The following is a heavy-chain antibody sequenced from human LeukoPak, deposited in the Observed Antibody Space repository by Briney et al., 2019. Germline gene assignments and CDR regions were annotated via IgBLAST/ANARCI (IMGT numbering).Heavy chain of an antibody. CDR3: ARGRGDTVTTNN. Sequence: GGSLRLSCAASGFTFSNAWMSWVRQAPGKGLEWVSYISSSGSTIYYADSVKGRFTISRDNAKNSLYLQMNSLRAEDTAVYYCARGRGDTVTTNNWGQGTLVTVSS. V-gene: IGHV3-11*04. CDR1: GFTFSNAW. D-gene: IGHD4-17*01. CDR2: ISSSGSTI. J-gene: IGHJ4*02.